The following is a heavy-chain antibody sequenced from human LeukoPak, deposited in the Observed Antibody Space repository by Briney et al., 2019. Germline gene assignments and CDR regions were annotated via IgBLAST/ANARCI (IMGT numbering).Heavy chain of an antibody. J-gene: IGHJ4*02. Sequence: GGSLRLSCATSGFTFSSFAMSWVRQAPGEGLEWVSAMSGSGGMTYSADSVKGRFTVSRDNSKDTLYLQMNSLRAEDTAIYYCAKGPFFYYDASGYNYFDSWGQGTLVTVSS. CDR1: GFTFSSFA. CDR3: AKGPFFYYDASGYNYFDS. D-gene: IGHD3-22*01. V-gene: IGHV3-23*01. CDR2: MSGSGGMT.